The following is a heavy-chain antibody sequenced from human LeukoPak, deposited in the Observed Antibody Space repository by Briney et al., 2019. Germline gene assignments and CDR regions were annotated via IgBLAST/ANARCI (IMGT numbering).Heavy chain of an antibody. CDR1: GFTVSSNY. V-gene: IGHV3-66*01. CDR2: IYSGGST. D-gene: IGHD3-3*01. CDR3: ARTARSYDFWSGRINWFDP. Sequence: GGSLRLSCAASGFTVSSNYMSWIRQAPGKGLEWVSVIYSGGSTYHADSVKGRFTISRDNSKNTLYLQMNSLRAEDTAVYYCARTARSYDFWSGRINWFDPWGQGTLVTVSS. J-gene: IGHJ5*02.